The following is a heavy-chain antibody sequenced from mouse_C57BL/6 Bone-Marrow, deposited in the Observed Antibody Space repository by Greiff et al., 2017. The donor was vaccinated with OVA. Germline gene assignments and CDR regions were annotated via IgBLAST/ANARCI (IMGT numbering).Heavy chain of an antibody. CDR2: SRNKANDYTT. CDR3: ARDPHYYGSSYNYFDD. Sequence: DVMLVESGGGLVQSGRSLRLSCATSGFTFSDFYMEWVRQAPGTGLEWIAASRNKANDYTTEYSASVKGRFIVSRDTSQSILYLQMNALRAEDTAIYYCARDPHYYGSSYNYFDDWGQGTTRTVSS. V-gene: IGHV7-1*01. D-gene: IGHD1-1*01. J-gene: IGHJ2*01. CDR1: GFTFSDFY.